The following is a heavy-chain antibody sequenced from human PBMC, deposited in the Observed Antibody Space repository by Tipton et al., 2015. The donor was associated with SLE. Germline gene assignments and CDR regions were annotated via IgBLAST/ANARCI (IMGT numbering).Heavy chain of an antibody. CDR1: GFTFSDFW. J-gene: IGHJ3*02. V-gene: IGHV3-7*01. CDR2: IKNDGSDR. Sequence: GSLRLSCAASGFTFSDFWMSWVRQAPGKGLEWVANIKNDGSDRSDSVRGRFTISRDNAQSSLYLQMNRLSSDDTAVYYCARETSSGAFDIWGQGTMVTVSS. CDR3: ARETSSGAFDI. D-gene: IGHD3-10*01.